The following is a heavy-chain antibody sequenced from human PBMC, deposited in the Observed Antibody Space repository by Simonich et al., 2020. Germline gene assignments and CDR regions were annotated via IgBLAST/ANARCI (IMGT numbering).Heavy chain of an antibody. CDR1: GYTFTGYY. J-gene: IGHJ3*02. CDR3: ARDPVVPAAIRNAFDI. Sequence: QVQLVQSGAEVKKPGASVKVSCKASGYTFTGYYMHWVRQAPGQGIVWMGWINPNRGGTNYAQKFQSRVTMTRDTSISTAYMELSRLRSDDTAVYYCARDPVVPAAIRNAFDIWGQGTMVTVSS. V-gene: IGHV1-2*02. D-gene: IGHD2-2*01. CDR2: INPNRGGT.